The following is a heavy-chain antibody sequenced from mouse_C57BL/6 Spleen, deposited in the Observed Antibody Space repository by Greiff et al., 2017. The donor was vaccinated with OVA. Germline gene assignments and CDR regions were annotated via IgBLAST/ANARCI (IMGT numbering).Heavy chain of an antibody. CDR1: GYTFTSYW. Sequence: VQLQQPGAELVRPGSSVKLSCKASGYTFTSYWMDWVKQRPGQGLEWIGNIYPSDSETHYNQKFKDKATLTVDKSSSTAYMQLSSLTSEDSAVYYCARPYYYGISDYAMDYWGQGTSVTVSS. CDR3: ARPYYYGISDYAMDY. CDR2: IYPSDSET. J-gene: IGHJ4*01. V-gene: IGHV1-61*01. D-gene: IGHD1-1*01.